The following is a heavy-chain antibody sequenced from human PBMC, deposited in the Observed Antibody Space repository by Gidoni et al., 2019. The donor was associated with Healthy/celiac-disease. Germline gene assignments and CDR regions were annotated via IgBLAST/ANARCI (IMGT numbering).Heavy chain of an antibody. CDR3: ARDCGGDCYSYYYGMDV. CDR2: IYSGGST. D-gene: IGHD2-21*02. CDR1: GFTVSSNY. Sequence: EVQLVESGGGLIRPGGSLRLSCSASGFTVSSNYMSWVRQAPGKGLEWVSVIYSGGSTYYADSVKGRFTISRDNSKNTLYLQMNSLRAEDTAVYYCARDCGGDCYSYYYGMDVWGQGTTVTVSS. J-gene: IGHJ6*02. V-gene: IGHV3-53*01.